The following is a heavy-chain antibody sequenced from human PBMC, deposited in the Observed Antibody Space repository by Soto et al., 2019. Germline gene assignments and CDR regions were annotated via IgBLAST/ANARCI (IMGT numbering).Heavy chain of an antibody. V-gene: IGHV4-31*03. Sequence: SETLSLTCTVSGGSISSGGYYWSWIRQHPGKGLEWIGYIYYSGSTYYNPSLKSRVTISVGTSKNQFSLKLSSVTAADTAVYYCARLDSGGYYYGYYFDYWGQGTLVTVSS. CDR1: GGSISSGGYY. J-gene: IGHJ4*02. CDR3: ARLDSGGYYYGYYFDY. D-gene: IGHD3-22*01. CDR2: IYYSGST.